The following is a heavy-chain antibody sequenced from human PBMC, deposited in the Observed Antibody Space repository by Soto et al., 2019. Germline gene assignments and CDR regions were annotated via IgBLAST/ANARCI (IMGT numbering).Heavy chain of an antibody. CDR1: GGSISSGGYS. CDR3: ARELHYQGSSGYSYGAFEF. J-gene: IGHJ3*01. Sequence: PSETLSLTCAVSGGSISSGGYSWSWIPPPPGKGLEWIRYIYDSGSTHYNPSLKRRVTISVYRSKTQLSLKLSTVNAAETAVCYCARELHYQGSSGYSYGAFEFWGQGTMVPVSS. CDR2: IYDSGST. D-gene: IGHD3-22*01. V-gene: IGHV4-30-2*01.